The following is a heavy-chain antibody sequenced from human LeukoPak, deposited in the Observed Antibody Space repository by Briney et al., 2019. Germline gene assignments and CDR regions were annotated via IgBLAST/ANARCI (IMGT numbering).Heavy chain of an antibody. J-gene: IGHJ3*02. CDR2: IYYSGST. Sequence: SETLSLTCTVSGGSISSYYWSWIRQPPGKGLEWIGYIYYSGSTNYNPSLKSRVTISVDTSKNQFSLKLSSVTAADTAVYYCTRRGYYDSSGYGDQDAFDIWGQGTMVTVSS. V-gene: IGHV4-59*08. D-gene: IGHD3-22*01. CDR1: GGSISSYY. CDR3: TRRGYYDSSGYGDQDAFDI.